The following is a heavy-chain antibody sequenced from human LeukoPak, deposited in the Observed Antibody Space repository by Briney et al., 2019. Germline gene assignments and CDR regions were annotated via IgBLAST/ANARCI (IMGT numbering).Heavy chain of an antibody. CDR3: ATSVHYYDSSGPPGD. CDR1: GFTFSSYA. D-gene: IGHD3-22*01. CDR2: ISGGGGST. J-gene: IGHJ4*02. V-gene: IGHV3-23*01. Sequence: PGGSLRLSCAASGFTFSSYAMNWVRQAPGKGLEWVSAISGGGGSTYYADSVKGRFTISRDNSKNTLYLQMNSLRAEDTAVYYCATSVHYYDSSGPPGDWGQGTLVTVSS.